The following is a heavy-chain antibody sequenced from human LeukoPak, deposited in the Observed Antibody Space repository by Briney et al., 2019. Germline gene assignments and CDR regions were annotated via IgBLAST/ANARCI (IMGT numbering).Heavy chain of an antibody. CDR2: IYYSGTT. V-gene: IGHV4-59*01. D-gene: IGHD3-3*01. CDR1: GGSISNYY. Sequence: PSETLSLTCTVSGGSISNYYWSWIRQPPGKGLEWIGYIYYSGTTDYNPSLKSRVTISVDTSKNQFSLKLSSVTAADTAVYYCARETLWSGYFEYWGQGTLVTVSS. CDR3: ARETLWSGYFEY. J-gene: IGHJ4*02.